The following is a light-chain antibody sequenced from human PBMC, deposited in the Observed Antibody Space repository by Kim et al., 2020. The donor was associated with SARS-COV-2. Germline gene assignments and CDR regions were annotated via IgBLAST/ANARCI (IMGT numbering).Light chain of an antibody. CDR1: QSLLHNNGYNY. V-gene: IGKV2-28*01. J-gene: IGKJ3*01. Sequence: DIVMSQSPNSLPVTAGEQASISCRSSQSLLHNNGYNYLDWYLQKPGQSPQLLIYLGSTRASGVPDRFSGSGSGTDFTLKISKVEAEDVGVYYCMQTLQTPLTFGPGTKVDL. CDR2: LGS. CDR3: MQTLQTPLT.